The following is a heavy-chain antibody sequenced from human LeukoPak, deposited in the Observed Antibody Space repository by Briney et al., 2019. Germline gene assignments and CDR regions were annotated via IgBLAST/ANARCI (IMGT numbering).Heavy chain of an antibody. D-gene: IGHD1-26*01. CDR1: GFTFSSYW. Sequence: GGSLRLSCEASGFTFSSYWMSWVRQAPGKGLEWVANIKQDGSEKYYVDSVKGRFTISRDNAKNSLYLQMNSLRAEDTAVYYCAVGAGSLIWGQGTLVTVSS. CDR3: AVGAGSLI. V-gene: IGHV3-7*01. CDR2: IKQDGSEK. J-gene: IGHJ4*02.